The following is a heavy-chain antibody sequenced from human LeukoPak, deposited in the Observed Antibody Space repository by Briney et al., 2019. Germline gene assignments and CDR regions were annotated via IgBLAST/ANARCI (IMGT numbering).Heavy chain of an antibody. D-gene: IGHD3-10*01. CDR1: GYSFTTYW. V-gene: IGHV5-51*01. CDR3: ARRDYYGSGSYWGAFDY. J-gene: IGHJ4*02. CDR2: VYPGDSDSDT. Sequence: GESLKISCKGSGYSFTTYWIGWVRQMPGKGLEWMGVVYPGDSDSDTKYSPSFQGQGTISADKSISTAYLQWSSLKASDTAIYYCARRDYYGSGSYWGAFDYWGQGTLVTVSS.